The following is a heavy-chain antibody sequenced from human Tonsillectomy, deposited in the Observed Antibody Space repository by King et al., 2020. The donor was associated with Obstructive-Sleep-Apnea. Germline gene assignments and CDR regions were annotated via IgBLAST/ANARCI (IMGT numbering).Heavy chain of an antibody. J-gene: IGHJ6*02. Sequence: TLKESGPTLVNPTQTLTLTCTFSGLSLSSNGMRVAWIRQPPGKPLEWLASIYWDDDKRYSPSLKSRLTITKDTSKNQVVLTMTNMDPVDTATYYCARPSGGYGMDVWGQGTTVTVSS. CDR2: IYWDDDK. V-gene: IGHV2-5*02. CDR1: GLSLSSNGMR. CDR3: ARPSGGYGMDV.